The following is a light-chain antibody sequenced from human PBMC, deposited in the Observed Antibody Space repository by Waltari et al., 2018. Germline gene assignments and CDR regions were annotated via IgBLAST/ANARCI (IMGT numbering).Light chain of an antibody. CDR2: RAP. V-gene: IGKV1-39*01. CDR3: QQSSTFPLT. CDR1: QDIGIY. J-gene: IGKJ3*01. Sequence: DIQLTQSPSPLSASVGDRVTLTCRASQDIGIYLNWYQQRPGKAPNLLIYRAPDLNVAVPGRFSGSGSGTDFTLTISSLQPDDFATYYCQQSSTFPLTFGPGTTVAVK.